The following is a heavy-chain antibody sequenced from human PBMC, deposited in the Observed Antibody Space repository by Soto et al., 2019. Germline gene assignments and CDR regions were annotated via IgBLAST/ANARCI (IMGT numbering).Heavy chain of an antibody. D-gene: IGHD1-26*01. CDR1: GGSISSGGYY. Sequence: QVQLQESGPGLVKPSQTLSLTCTVSGGSISSGGYYWSWLRQHPGKGLEWIGYIYYSGSTYYNPSLKGRVTISVDTSKNQFSLKLSSVTAADTAVYYCARSLPFNRATMGGDYWGQGTLVTVSS. V-gene: IGHV4-31*03. CDR2: IYYSGST. J-gene: IGHJ4*02. CDR3: ARSLPFNRATMGGDY.